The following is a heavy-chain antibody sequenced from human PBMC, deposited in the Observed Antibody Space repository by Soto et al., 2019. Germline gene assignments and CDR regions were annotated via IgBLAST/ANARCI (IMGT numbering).Heavy chain of an antibody. CDR3: TTGELDFWSGYYGDY. CDR2: IKSKTDGGTT. V-gene: IGHV3-15*01. Sequence: GGSLRLSCAASGFTFSNAWMSWVRQAPGKGLEWVGRIKSKTDGGTTDYAAPVKGRFTISRDDSKNTLYLQMNSLKTEDTAVYYCTTGELDFWSGYYGDYWGQETRVTVS. J-gene: IGHJ4*02. CDR1: GFTFSNAW. D-gene: IGHD3-3*01.